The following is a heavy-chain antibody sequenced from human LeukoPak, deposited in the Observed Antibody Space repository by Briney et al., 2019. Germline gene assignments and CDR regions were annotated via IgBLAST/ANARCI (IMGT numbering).Heavy chain of an antibody. J-gene: IGHJ4*02. Sequence: GGSLRLSCAASGFTFSSYEMNWVRRAPGKGLEWVSYISSSGSTIYYADSVKGRFTISRDNAKNTLYLQMNSLRGEDTAVYYCARGQRRHIDMAPSFDYWGQGTLVTVSS. D-gene: IGHD5-24*01. CDR1: GFTFSSYE. CDR3: ARGQRRHIDMAPSFDY. CDR2: ISSSGSTI. V-gene: IGHV3-48*03.